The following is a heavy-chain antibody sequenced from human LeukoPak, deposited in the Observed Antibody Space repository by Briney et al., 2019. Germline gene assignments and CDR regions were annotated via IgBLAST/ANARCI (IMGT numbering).Heavy chain of an antibody. CDR1: GFTFSSYW. CDR3: ARVGGGGSSWYDY. Sequence: GGSLGLSCAASGFTFSSYWMHWVRQAPGKGLVWVSRINSDGSSTMYADSVKGRFTISRDNAKNTLYLQMNSLRAEDTAVYYCARVGGGGSSWYDYWGQGTLVTVSS. J-gene: IGHJ4*02. D-gene: IGHD6-13*01. CDR2: INSDGSST. V-gene: IGHV3-74*03.